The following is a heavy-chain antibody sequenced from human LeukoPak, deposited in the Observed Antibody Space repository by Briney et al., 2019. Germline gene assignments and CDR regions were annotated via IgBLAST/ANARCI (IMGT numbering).Heavy chain of an antibody. CDR1: GFTFSNAW. V-gene: IGHV3-15*01. J-gene: IGHJ6*02. D-gene: IGHD3-10*01. Sequence: GGSLRLSCAASGFTFSNAWMSWVRQAPGKGLEWVGRIKSKTDGGTTDYAAPVKGRFTISRDDSKNTLYLQMNSLKTEDTAVYYCTTVFGWFGESYLYGMDVWGQGTTVTVSS. CDR3: TTVFGWFGESYLYGMDV. CDR2: IKSKTDGGTT.